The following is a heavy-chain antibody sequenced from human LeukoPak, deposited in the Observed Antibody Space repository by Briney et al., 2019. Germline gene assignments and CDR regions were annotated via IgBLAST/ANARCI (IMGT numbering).Heavy chain of an antibody. D-gene: IGHD1-7*01. CDR3: ARTTGMDY. Sequence: GGSLRLSCAASGFTFDDYTMHWVRQAPGKGLEWVSLISWDGGSTYYADSVKGRFTISRDNSKSSLYLQMNSLRTEDTALYYCARTTGMDYWGQGTLVTVSS. CDR1: GFTFDDYT. J-gene: IGHJ4*02. CDR2: ISWDGGST. V-gene: IGHV3-43*01.